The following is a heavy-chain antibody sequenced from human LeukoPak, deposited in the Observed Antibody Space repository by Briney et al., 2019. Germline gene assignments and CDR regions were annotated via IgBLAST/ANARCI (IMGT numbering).Heavy chain of an antibody. CDR2: INPNSGGT. CDR1: GYSFTAFY. CDR3: TRGKDFGYNWFDP. V-gene: IGHV1-2*02. J-gene: IGHJ5*02. D-gene: IGHD3-10*01. Sequence: ASVKVSCKTSGYSFTAFYIHWVRQAPGQGLEWMGWINPNSGGTNYAQKFQGRVTMTRDTSISTAYMELSRLRSDDTAVYYCTRGKDFGYNWFDPWGQGTLVTVSS.